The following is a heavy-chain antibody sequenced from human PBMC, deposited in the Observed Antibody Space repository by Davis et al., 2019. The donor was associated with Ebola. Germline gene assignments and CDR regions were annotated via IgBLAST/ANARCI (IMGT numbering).Heavy chain of an antibody. D-gene: IGHD3-3*01. CDR3: ASVKSPRLSGVVSPTYFEY. CDR1: GGSVSSGSYY. V-gene: IGHV4-61*01. J-gene: IGHJ4*02. Sequence: GSLRLSCTVSGGSVSSGSYYWSWIRQPPGKGLEWIGYIYYSGRTNYNPSLKGRVTITVDTSKNQFSLKLSSVTVADTAVYYCASVKSPRLSGVVSPTYFEYWGQGTLVTVSS. CDR2: IYYSGRT.